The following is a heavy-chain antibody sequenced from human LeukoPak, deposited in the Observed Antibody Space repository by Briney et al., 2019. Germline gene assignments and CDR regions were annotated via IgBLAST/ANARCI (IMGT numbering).Heavy chain of an antibody. V-gene: IGHV3-11*04. Sequence: GGSLRLSCAASGFTFSDYYMSWIRQAPGKGLEWVSYISSSGSTIYYADSVKGRFTISRDNSKNTLYLQMNSLRAEDTAVYYCARDRVAARPKDAFDIWGQGTMVTVSS. D-gene: IGHD6-6*01. CDR3: ARDRVAARPKDAFDI. CDR2: ISSSGSTI. J-gene: IGHJ3*02. CDR1: GFTFSDYY.